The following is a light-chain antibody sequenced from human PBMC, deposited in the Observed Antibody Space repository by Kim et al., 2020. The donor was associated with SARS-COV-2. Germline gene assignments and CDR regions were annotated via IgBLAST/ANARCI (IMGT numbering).Light chain of an antibody. CDR3: ETWDSNTWV. Sequence: SVKLTCTLSSGHSSYIIAWHQQQPGKGPRYLMKLEGSGSYNKGSGVPDRFSGSSSGAARYLTIANLQSEDEADYYCETWDSNTWVFGGGTQLTVL. CDR1: SGHSSYI. V-gene: IGLV4-60*03. J-gene: IGLJ3*02. CDR2: LEGSGSY.